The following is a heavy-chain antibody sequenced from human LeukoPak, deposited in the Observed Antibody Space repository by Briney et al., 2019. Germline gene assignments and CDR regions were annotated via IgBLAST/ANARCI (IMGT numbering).Heavy chain of an antibody. Sequence: PGGSLRLSCAASGFTFSSYAMSWVRQAPGKGLEWVSAISGSGGSTYYADSVKGRFTISRDNAKNSLYLQMNSLRAEDTAVYYCASDAQPLGANNWFDPWGQGTLVTVSS. V-gene: IGHV3-23*01. CDR3: ASDAQPLGANNWFDP. J-gene: IGHJ5*02. CDR1: GFTFSSYA. D-gene: IGHD1-26*01. CDR2: ISGSGGST.